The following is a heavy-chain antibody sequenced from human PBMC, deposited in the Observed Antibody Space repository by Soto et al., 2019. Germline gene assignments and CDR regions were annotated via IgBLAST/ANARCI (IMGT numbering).Heavy chain of an antibody. J-gene: IGHJ3*02. Sequence: QVQLQESGPGLVKPSQTLSLTCTVSGGSISSGGYYWSWIRQHPGKGLEWIGYIYYSGSTYYNPSLKSRVTISVDTSKNQFSLKLSSVTAADTAVDYCARETGLRADAFDIWGQGPMVTVSS. D-gene: IGHD4-17*01. CDR2: IYYSGST. CDR1: GGSISSGGYY. V-gene: IGHV4-31*03. CDR3: ARETGLRADAFDI.